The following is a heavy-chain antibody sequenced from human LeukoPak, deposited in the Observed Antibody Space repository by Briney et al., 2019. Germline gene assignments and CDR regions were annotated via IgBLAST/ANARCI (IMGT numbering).Heavy chain of an antibody. J-gene: IGHJ4*02. Sequence: PSETLSLTCTVSGYSITSAYYWGWIRQPPGKGLEWIGSFFLKGSTYYNPSLKSRVTISVDTSKNQFSLTLSSVTAADTAVYYCARRAGAYSHPYDYWGQGTLVTVSS. V-gene: IGHV4-38-2*02. D-gene: IGHD4/OR15-4a*01. CDR3: ARRAGAYSHPYDY. CDR1: GYSITSAYY. CDR2: FFLKGST.